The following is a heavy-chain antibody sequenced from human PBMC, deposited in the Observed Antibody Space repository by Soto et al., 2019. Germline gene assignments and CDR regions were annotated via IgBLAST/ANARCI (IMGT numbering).Heavy chain of an antibody. D-gene: IGHD6-19*01. CDR1: GFTFSSYA. J-gene: IGHJ3*02. CDR2: ISGCGGST. Sequence: EVQLLESGGGLVQPGGSLRLSCAASGFTFSSYAMSWFSQAPGKGLAWVSAISGCGGSTYYAESVKGRFTISRDNSKNALYLQKNSLRAEDTDVYYWAKGQDLSGWSPDDFDIWGQGTMVTVS. V-gene: IGHV3-23*01. CDR3: AKGQDLSGWSPDDFDI.